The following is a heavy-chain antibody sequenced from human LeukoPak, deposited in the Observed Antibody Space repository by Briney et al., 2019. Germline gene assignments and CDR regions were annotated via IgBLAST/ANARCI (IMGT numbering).Heavy chain of an antibody. CDR1: GYTFTSYY. J-gene: IGHJ6*02. CDR3: ARKGLGGGMDV. Sequence: ASVKVSCKASGYTFTSYYMHWVRQAPGQGLEWMGIINPSGGSTSYAQKFQGRVTMTRDTSTSTVYMELSSLRSEDTAVHYCARKGLGGGMDVWGQGTTVTVSS. D-gene: IGHD3/OR15-3a*01. V-gene: IGHV1-46*01. CDR2: INPSGGST.